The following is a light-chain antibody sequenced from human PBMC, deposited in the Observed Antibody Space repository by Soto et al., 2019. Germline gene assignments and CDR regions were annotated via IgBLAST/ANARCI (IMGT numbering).Light chain of an antibody. CDR1: QSISSW. CDR3: QKYNSLRT. Sequence: DIQMTQSPSTLSASVGDRVTITCRASQSISSWLAWYQQKPGKAPKLLIYKASSLESGVPLRLSGSGSGTEFTLTIINLPPDDFATYDVQKYNSLRTFGQGTKFEIK. J-gene: IGKJ1*01. V-gene: IGKV1-5*03. CDR2: KAS.